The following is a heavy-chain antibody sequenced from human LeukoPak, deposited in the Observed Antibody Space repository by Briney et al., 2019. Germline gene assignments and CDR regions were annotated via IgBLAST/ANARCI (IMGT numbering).Heavy chain of an antibody. CDR1: GFTFSSYA. J-gene: IGHJ4*02. CDR2: IQYDGSNK. V-gene: IGHV3-30*02. CDR3: AKTSYSGTYYY. Sequence: GGSLRLSCAPSGFTFSSYARDWVRQTPGKGLEWVTFIQYDGSNKYYADSVKGRFTISRDNSKNTLYLQMHSLRAEDTAVYYCAKTSYSGTYYYWGQGTLVTVSS. D-gene: IGHD1-26*01.